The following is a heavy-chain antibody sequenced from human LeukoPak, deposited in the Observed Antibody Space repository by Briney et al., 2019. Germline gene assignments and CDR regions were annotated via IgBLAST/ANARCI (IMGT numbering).Heavy chain of an antibody. CDR1: GGSISSYY. D-gene: IGHD3-10*01. CDR2: IYTSGST. V-gene: IGHV4-4*07. Sequence: PSETLSLTCTVSGGSISSYYWSWIRQPAGKGLEWIGRIYTSGSTNYNPSLKSRVTMSVDTSKNQFSLKLSSVTAADTAVYYCARVVSPLWFGELLTNKDYYYYYMDVWGKGTTVTVSS. J-gene: IGHJ6*03. CDR3: ARVVSPLWFGELLTNKDYYYYYMDV.